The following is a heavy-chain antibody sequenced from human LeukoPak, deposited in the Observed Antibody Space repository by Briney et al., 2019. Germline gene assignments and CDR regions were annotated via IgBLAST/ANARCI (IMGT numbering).Heavy chain of an antibody. CDR1: GFSFSSYA. CDR3: AKAPVTSCRGAFCYPFDY. Sequence: PGGSLRLSCATSGFSFSSYAMSWVRQAPGKELEGVSAMSSSDDGRYYAASVRGRFTISRDTSRSTLYLQMNSLRAEDAAVYYCAKAPVTSCRGAFCYPFDYWGQGTLVTVSS. V-gene: IGHV3-23*01. CDR2: MSSSDDGR. D-gene: IGHD2-15*01. J-gene: IGHJ4*02.